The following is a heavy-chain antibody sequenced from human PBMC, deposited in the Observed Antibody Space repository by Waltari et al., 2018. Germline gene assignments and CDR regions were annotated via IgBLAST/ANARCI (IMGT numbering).Heavy chain of an antibody. D-gene: IGHD2-15*01. CDR1: GFTFSSYW. Sequence: EVQLVESGGGLVQPGGSLRLSCAASGFTFSSYWMSWVRQAPGKGRGWVANRKQDGSEKDYVDSVKGRITISRDNAKNSLYLQMNSLRAEDTAVYYCAPLGQYCSGGSCYLDYWGQGTLVTVSS. J-gene: IGHJ4*02. V-gene: IGHV3-7*01. CDR3: APLGQYCSGGSCYLDY. CDR2: RKQDGSEK.